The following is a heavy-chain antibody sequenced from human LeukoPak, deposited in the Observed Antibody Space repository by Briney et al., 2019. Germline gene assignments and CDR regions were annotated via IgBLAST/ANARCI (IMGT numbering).Heavy chain of an antibody. Sequence: GASVKVSCKASGYTFTSYDINWVRQATGQGLEWMGWMNPNSGNTGYAQKFQGRVTMTRNTSISTAYMELSSLRSEDTAVYYCARDLAPHTVVPYWYFDLWGRGTLVTVSS. CDR3: ARDLAPHTVVPYWYFDL. D-gene: IGHD4-23*01. V-gene: IGHV1-8*01. J-gene: IGHJ2*01. CDR2: MNPNSGNT. CDR1: GYTFTSYD.